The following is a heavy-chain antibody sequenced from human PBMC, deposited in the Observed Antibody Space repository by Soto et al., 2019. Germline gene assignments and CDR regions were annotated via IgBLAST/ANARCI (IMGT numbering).Heavy chain of an antibody. CDR2: SSPRGDTI. Sequence: GGSLRLSCVASGFSLANYPMNWVRQTPGKGLEWISYSSPRGDTIYYADSVEGRFTISRGNARNSLSLHMSSLRDEDSALYYCAKGPHTNVGWPYYFESWGQGVPVTVSS. CDR3: AKGPHTNVGWPYYFES. J-gene: IGHJ4*02. D-gene: IGHD6-19*01. V-gene: IGHV3-48*02. CDR1: GFSLANYP.